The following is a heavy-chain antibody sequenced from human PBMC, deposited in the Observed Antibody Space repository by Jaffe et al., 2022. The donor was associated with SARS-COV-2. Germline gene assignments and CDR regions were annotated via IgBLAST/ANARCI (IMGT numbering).Heavy chain of an antibody. CDR2: LETDGST. V-gene: IGHV3-53*01. CDR3: ARGVLGYAHGSRFDY. J-gene: IGHJ4*02. D-gene: IGHD3-10*01. CDR1: GFSVSRHY. Sequence: EVRLVESGGGLIQTGGSLRLSCAASGFSVSRHYMSWVRQAPGKGLEWVSFLETDGSTNYADSVRGRFTISKDTSKNTLDLQMNSLSADDTAVYYCARGVLGYAHGSRFDYWGQGTLVTVSS.